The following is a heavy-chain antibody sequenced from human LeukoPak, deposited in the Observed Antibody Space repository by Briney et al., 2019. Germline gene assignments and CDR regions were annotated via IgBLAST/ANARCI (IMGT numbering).Heavy chain of an antibody. V-gene: IGHV3-74*01. CDR3: VSFYETY. D-gene: IGHD2-2*01. CDR2: INSDGSWT. J-gene: IGHJ4*02. Sequence: GGSLRLSCAASGNYLMHWVRQAPGKGLVWVSHINSDGSWTGYADSVKGRFTISKDNAKNTVYLQMNNLRAEDTAVYYCVSFYETYWGRGTLVTVSP. CDR1: GNYL.